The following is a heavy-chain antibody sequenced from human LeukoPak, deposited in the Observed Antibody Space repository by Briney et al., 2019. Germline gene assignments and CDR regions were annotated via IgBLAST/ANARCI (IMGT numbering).Heavy chain of an antibody. J-gene: IGHJ4*02. CDR2: ISGSGGST. CDR3: AKGSPYYYDSSGYYFYFDY. CDR1: GFTFSNYA. D-gene: IGHD3-22*01. V-gene: IGHV3-23*01. Sequence: PGGSLRLSCAASGFTFSNYAMSWVRQAPGKGLEWVSTISGSGGSTYYADSVKGRFTISRDNSKSTLYLQMNSLRAKDTAVYYCAKGSPYYYDSSGYYFYFDYWGQGTLVTVSS.